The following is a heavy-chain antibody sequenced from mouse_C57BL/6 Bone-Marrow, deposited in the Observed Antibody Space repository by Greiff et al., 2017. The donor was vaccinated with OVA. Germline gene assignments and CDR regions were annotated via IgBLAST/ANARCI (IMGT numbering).Heavy chain of an antibody. Sequence: EVQLQESGAELVRPGASVKLSCTASGFNIKDDYMHWVKQRPEQGLEWIGWIDPENGDTEYASKFQGNATITADTSSNTTYLQLSSLTSEDTAVYYCTATIYYDDDGCAYWGQGTLITVSA. J-gene: IGHJ3*01. CDR1: GFNIKDDY. CDR2: IDPENGDT. V-gene: IGHV14-4*01. D-gene: IGHD2-4*01. CDR3: TATIYYDDDGCAY.